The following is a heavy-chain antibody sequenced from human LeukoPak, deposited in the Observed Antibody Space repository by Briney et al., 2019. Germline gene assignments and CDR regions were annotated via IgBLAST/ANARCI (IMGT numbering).Heavy chain of an antibody. D-gene: IGHD1-1*01. Sequence: GGSLRLSCAASGFTFGSYDMHWVRQAPGKGLEWVAFIRYDGSNKYYADSVKGRFTISRDNSKNTLYLQMNSLRAEDTAVYYCAKDQYNSCGYWGQGTLVTVSS. J-gene: IGHJ4*02. V-gene: IGHV3-30*02. CDR1: GFTFGSYD. CDR2: IRYDGSNK. CDR3: AKDQYNSCGY.